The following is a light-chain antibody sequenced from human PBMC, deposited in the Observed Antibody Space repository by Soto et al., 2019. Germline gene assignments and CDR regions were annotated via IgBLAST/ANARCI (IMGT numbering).Light chain of an antibody. J-gene: IGLJ1*01. V-gene: IGLV1-40*01. Sequence: QSVLTQPPSVSGAPGQRVTISCTGSSSNIGAGYDVHWYQQVPGTAPKLLIYGNSNRPSGVPDRFSGSKSGTSASLAITGLQAEDEADYYCQSYDGSLSGSKVFGTGTKVTVL. CDR3: QSYDGSLSGSKV. CDR1: SSNIGAGYD. CDR2: GNS.